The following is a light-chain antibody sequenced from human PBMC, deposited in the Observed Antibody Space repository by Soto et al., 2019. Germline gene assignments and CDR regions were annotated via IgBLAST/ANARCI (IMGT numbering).Light chain of an antibody. V-gene: IGKV3-15*01. CDR2: SAS. Sequence: EIVMTQSPATLSVSPGERATLSCRASQSVNNNLAWYQQKPGQPPRLLIYSASSRATSFPVRFSGSGSGTEFTLTISSLQSEDFAVYYCQQYKTWPRTFGQGTKVEIK. CDR3: QQYKTWPRT. CDR1: QSVNNN. J-gene: IGKJ1*01.